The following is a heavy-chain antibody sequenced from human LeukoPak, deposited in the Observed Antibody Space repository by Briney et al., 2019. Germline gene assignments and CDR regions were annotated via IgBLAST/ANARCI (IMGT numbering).Heavy chain of an antibody. CDR2: ISSSSSYI. CDR3: ARGTILVVAPDAFHI. D-gene: IGHD2-21*01. J-gene: IGHJ3*02. V-gene: IGHV3-21*01. CDR1: GFTVSSNY. Sequence: GGSLRLSCAASGFTVSSNYMNWVRQAPGKGLEWVSSISSSSSYIYYADSVKGRFTISRDNAKNSLYLQMNSLRAEDTAVYYCARGTILVVAPDAFHIWGQGTMVTVSS.